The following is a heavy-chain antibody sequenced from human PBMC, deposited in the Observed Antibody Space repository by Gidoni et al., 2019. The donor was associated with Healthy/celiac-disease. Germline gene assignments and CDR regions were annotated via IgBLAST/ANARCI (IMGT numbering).Heavy chain of an antibody. V-gene: IGHV4-31*03. D-gene: IGHD3-3*01. CDR1: GGSISSGGYY. CDR3: ARMEFWSGYSITHFDY. CDR2: IYYSGST. J-gene: IGHJ4*02. Sequence: QVQLQESGPGLVKPSQTLSLTCTVSGGSISSGGYYWSWIRQHPGKGLEWIGYIYYSGSTYYNPSLKSRVTISVDTSKNQFSLKLSSVTAADTAVYYCARMEFWSGYSITHFDYWGQGTLVTVSS.